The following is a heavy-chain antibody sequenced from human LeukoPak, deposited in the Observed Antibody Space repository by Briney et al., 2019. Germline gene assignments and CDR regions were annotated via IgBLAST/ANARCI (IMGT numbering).Heavy chain of an antibody. V-gene: IGHV1-18*01. Sequence: ASVKVSCKASGYTFSRYGISWVRQAPGQGLEWMGWISGYNGNTKSAQMVQGRVTMTTDTSTSTAYVELRSLRSDDTAVYYCARATYCSSTSCYIRNDAFDIWGQETMVTVSS. D-gene: IGHD2-2*02. CDR2: ISGYNGNT. J-gene: IGHJ3*02. CDR3: ARATYCSSTSCYIRNDAFDI. CDR1: GYTFSRYG.